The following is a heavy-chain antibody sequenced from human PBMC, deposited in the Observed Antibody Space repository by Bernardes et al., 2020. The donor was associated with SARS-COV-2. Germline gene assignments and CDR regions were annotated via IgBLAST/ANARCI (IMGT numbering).Heavy chain of an antibody. CDR3: AREREPWGLEISAAFYYFDS. CDR1: GFTFSNWE. V-gene: IGHV3-48*03. CDR2: IDKSSRTI. J-gene: IGHJ4*02. D-gene: IGHD2-2*01. Sequence: GGSLRLSCAASGFTFSNWEMNWVRQAPGKGLEWVSYIDKSSRTIYYADSVKGRFTISRDNAKNSLYLQMNSLRAEDTAVYYCAREREPWGLEISAAFYYFDSWGQGTLVTVSS.